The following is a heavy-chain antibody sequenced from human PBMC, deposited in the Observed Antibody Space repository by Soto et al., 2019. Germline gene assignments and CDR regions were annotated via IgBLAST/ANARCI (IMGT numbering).Heavy chain of an antibody. CDR2: IWYDGSDK. CDR1: GFTFSDFV. CDR3: VRGSSCTTTTCYNLAWFAP. J-gene: IGHJ5*02. D-gene: IGHD2-2*02. Sequence: PGGSLRLSCVTSGFTFSDFVMQWVRQAPGKGLEWVAVIWYDGSDKYYADSVKGRFTISRDNSKNTVYLQMNSLRAEDTAVYHCVRGSSCTTTTCYNLAWFAPWGQGTLVTVSS. V-gene: IGHV3-33*01.